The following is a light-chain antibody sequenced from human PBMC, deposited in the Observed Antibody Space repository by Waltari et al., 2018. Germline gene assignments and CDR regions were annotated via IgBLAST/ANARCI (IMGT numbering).Light chain of an antibody. J-gene: IGKJ4*01. V-gene: IGKV3-15*01. CDR3: QQYNDWPLT. CDR2: DAS. CDR1: QTVSSN. Sequence: EIVMTQSPATLSVSPGERATLSCRASQTVSSNLAWYLQKPGLAPRLLIYDASTRATGIPARFSGSGSGTEFALTISNLQSEDFAVYYCQQYNDWPLTFGGGTTEEIK.